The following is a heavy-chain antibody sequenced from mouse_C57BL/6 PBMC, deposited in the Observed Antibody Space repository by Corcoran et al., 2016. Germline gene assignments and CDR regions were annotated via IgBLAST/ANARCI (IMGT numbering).Heavy chain of an antibody. D-gene: IGHD1-1*01. CDR1: GYSITSGYY. CDR3: ARDGYSYYYGSSDFDY. CDR2: ISYDGSN. J-gene: IGHJ2*01. Sequence: DVQLQESGPGLVKPSQSLSLTCSVTGYSITSGYYWNWIRQFPGNKLEWTGYISYDGSNSDNPSLKNRISITRDTSKNQFFLKLNSVTTEDTATYYCARDGYSYYYGSSDFDYWGQATTLTVSS. V-gene: IGHV3-6*01.